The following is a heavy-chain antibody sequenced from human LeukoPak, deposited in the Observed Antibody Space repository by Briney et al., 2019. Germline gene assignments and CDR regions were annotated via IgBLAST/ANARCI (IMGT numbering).Heavy chain of an antibody. CDR2: ISGSGGSR. D-gene: IGHD3-3*01. CDR3: AKKGFDFWSGRTDY. V-gene: IGHV3-23*01. CDR1: GFTFSSYA. Sequence: GGSLRLSCAASGFTFSSYAMSWVRQAPGKGLEWVSAISGSGGSRYYADSVKGRFTISRDNSKNTLYLQMNSLRAEDTAVYYCAKKGFDFWSGRTDYWGQGTLVTVSS. J-gene: IGHJ4*02.